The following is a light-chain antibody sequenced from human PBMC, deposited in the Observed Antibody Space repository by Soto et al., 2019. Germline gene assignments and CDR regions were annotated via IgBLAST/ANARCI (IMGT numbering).Light chain of an antibody. CDR1: SRDGGGYNH. CDR3: SSYAGSSTLYV. J-gene: IGLJ1*01. Sequence: QSALTQPRSVSGSPGQSVTISCTGTSRDGGGYNHVSWYQQHPGKAPKLMIYEVTKRPSGVPDRFSGSKSGNTASLTVSGLQAEDEADSYCSSYAGSSTLYVFGTGTKVTVL. V-gene: IGLV2-11*01. CDR2: EVT.